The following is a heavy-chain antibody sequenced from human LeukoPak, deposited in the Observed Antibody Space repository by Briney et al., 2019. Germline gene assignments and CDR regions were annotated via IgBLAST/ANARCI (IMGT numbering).Heavy chain of an antibody. J-gene: IGHJ4*02. V-gene: IGHV3-21*01. Sequence: PGGSLRLSCAASGFTFSSYWMHWVRQAPGKGLEWVSSISGTSSYIYYADSVKGRFTISRDNAKNSLNLQMNSLRAEDTAIYYCARDSADDSSGYYPFDYWGQGTQVSVSS. CDR1: GFTFSSYW. CDR2: ISGTSSYI. D-gene: IGHD3-22*01. CDR3: ARDSADDSSGYYPFDY.